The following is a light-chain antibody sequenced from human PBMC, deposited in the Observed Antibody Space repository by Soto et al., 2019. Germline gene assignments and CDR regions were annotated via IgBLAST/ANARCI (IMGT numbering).Light chain of an antibody. Sequence: QSVLTQPPSVSGAPGQRVTISCTGSSSNIGAGYDVHWYQQLPGTAPKVLIYGNSNRPSGVPDRFSGSKSGTSASLAITGLQAEDEADYYCQSYDRSLSVVFGGGTQLTVL. CDR2: GNS. J-gene: IGLJ2*01. CDR1: SSNIGAGYD. V-gene: IGLV1-40*01. CDR3: QSYDRSLSVV.